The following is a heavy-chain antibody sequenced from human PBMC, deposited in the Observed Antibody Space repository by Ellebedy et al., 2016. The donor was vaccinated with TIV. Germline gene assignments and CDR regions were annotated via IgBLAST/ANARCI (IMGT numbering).Heavy chain of an antibody. CDR1: GDRVSSNSAA. V-gene: IGHV6-1*01. CDR2: TYYRSKWYV. D-gene: IGHD6-6*01. CDR3: ARAGEYTSSSGMDV. J-gene: IGHJ6*02. Sequence: SQTLSLTCAISGDRVSSNSAAWNWIRQSPSRGLEWLGRTYYRSKWYVDYAVSVKSRITINPDTSKNQFSLQLNSVTPEDTAVYYCARAGEYTSSSGMDVWGQGTTVTVSS.